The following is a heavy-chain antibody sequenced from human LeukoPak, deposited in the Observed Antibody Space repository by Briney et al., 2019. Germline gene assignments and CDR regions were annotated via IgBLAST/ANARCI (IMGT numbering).Heavy chain of an antibody. CDR1: GFTFSSYS. V-gene: IGHV3-21*01. D-gene: IGHD6-19*01. CDR3: ARYVSSGWPYFDY. Sequence: GGSLRLSCAASGFTFSSYSMNGVRQAPGKGLEWVSSISSSSSYIYYADSVKGRFTISRDNAKNSLYLQMNSLRAEDTAVYYCARYVSSGWPYFDYWGQGTLVTVSS. CDR2: ISSSSSYI. J-gene: IGHJ4*02.